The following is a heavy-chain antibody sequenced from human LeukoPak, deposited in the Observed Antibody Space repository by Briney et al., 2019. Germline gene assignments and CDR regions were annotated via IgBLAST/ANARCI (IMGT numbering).Heavy chain of an antibody. CDR3: ARQYCGSTSCYGPSDDFDI. J-gene: IGHJ3*02. V-gene: IGHV5-51*01. CDR2: IYPGDSDT. Sequence: PGESLKISCKGSGYSFTNYWIGWVRQMPGKGLEWVGIIYPGDSDTRYSPSFQGQVTISADKSISTAYLQWSSLKASDIAMYYCARQYCGSTSCYGPSDDFDIWGQGTMVTVSS. CDR1: GYSFTNYW. D-gene: IGHD2-2*01.